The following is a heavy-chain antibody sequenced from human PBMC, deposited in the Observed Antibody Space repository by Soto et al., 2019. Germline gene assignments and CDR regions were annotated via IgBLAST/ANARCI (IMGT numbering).Heavy chain of an antibody. CDR2: IYPGDSDT. CDR3: ARYQGYCSRTSCYSFALDI. Sequence: LGESLKISCKGSGYSFTSYWIGWVRQMPGKGLEWMGIIYPGDSDTRYSPSFQGQVTISADKSISTAYLQWSSLKASDTAMYYCARYQGYCSRTSCYSFALDIWGQGTMVTVSS. D-gene: IGHD2-2*01. J-gene: IGHJ3*02. CDR1: GYSFTSYW. V-gene: IGHV5-51*01.